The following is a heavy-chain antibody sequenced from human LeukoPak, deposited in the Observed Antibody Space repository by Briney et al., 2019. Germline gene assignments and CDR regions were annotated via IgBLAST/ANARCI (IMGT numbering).Heavy chain of an antibody. Sequence: ASVKVSCKASGYTFTGYYMHWVRQAPGQGLEWMGIINPSGGSTSYAQKFQGRVTMTRDMSTNTVYMELSSLRSEDTAVYYCASARSDILTGYYGAFDIWGQGTMVTVSS. CDR2: INPSGGST. V-gene: IGHV1-46*01. CDR3: ASARSDILTGYYGAFDI. D-gene: IGHD3-9*01. CDR1: GYTFTGYY. J-gene: IGHJ3*02.